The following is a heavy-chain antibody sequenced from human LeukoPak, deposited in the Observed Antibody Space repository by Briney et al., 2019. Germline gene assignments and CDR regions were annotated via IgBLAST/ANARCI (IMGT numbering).Heavy chain of an antibody. CDR1: GFTFSSYS. CDR3: ARDATTVEESDFDY. J-gene: IGHJ4*02. Sequence: PGGSLRLSCAASGFTFSSYSMNWVRQAPGKGLEWVSSISSSSSYIYYADSVKGRFTISRDNAKNSLYLQMNSLRAEDTAVYYCARDATTVEESDFDYWGQGTLVTVSS. CDR2: ISSSSSYI. V-gene: IGHV3-21*01. D-gene: IGHD4-17*01.